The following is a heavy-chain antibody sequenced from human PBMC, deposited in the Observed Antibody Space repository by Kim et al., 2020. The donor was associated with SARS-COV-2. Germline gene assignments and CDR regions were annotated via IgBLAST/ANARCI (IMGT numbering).Heavy chain of an antibody. D-gene: IGHD3-10*01. CDR3: ARETSYHSGCHSTWGLDV. CDR2: ITSGGGSGAT. J-gene: IGHJ6*02. V-gene: IGHV3-48*02. Sequence: GGSLRLSCAASGFTFSYNGMNWVRLAPGKGLEWISYITSGGGSGATYYAYSVRGRFTISRDNSRNTPYLQMNSLRDEDTAVYYCARETSYHSGCHSTWGLDVCGPGTTITVSS. CDR1: GFTFSYNG.